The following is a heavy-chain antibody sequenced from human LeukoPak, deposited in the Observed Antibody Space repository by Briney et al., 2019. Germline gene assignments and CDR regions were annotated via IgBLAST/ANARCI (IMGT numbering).Heavy chain of an antibody. D-gene: IGHD5-18*01. J-gene: IGHJ4*02. Sequence: GGSLRLSCAASGFTFSSYWMSWVRQAPGKGLEWVANIKQDGSEKYYVDSVKGRFTISSDNAKSSLYPQMNSLRAEDTAVYYCASGGRGYSYGNYWGQGTLVTVSS. CDR1: GFTFSSYW. V-gene: IGHV3-7*01. CDR3: ASGGRGYSYGNY. CDR2: IKQDGSEK.